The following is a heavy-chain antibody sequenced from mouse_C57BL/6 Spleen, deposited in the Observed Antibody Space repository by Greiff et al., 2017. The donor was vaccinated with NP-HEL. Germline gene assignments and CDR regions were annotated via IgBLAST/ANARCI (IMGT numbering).Heavy chain of an antibody. CDR2: IYPRSGNT. J-gene: IGHJ2*01. D-gene: IGHD2-5*01. Sequence: VKLMESGAELARPGASVKLSCKASGYTFTSYGISWVKQRTGQGLEWIGEIYPRSGNTYYNEKFKGKATLTADKSSSTAYMELRSLTSEDSAVYFCARFYSNYDYFDYWGQGTTLTVSS. V-gene: IGHV1-81*01. CDR1: GYTFTSYG. CDR3: ARFYSNYDYFDY.